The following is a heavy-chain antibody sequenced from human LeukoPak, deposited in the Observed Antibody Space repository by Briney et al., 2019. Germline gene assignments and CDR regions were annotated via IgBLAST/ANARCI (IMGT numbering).Heavy chain of an antibody. J-gene: IGHJ4*02. V-gene: IGHV4-39*07. CDR3: ARAGGITMVRGVSDFDY. Sequence: KSSETLSLTCTVSGGSISSSSYYWGWIRQPPGKGLEWIGSIYYSGSTYYNPSLKSRVTISVDTSKNQFSLKLSSVTAADTAVYYCARAGGITMVRGVSDFDYWGQGTLVTVSS. D-gene: IGHD3-10*01. CDR1: GGSISSSSYY. CDR2: IYYSGST.